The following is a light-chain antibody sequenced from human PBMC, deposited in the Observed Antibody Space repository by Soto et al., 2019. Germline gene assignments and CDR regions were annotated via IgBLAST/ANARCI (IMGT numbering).Light chain of an antibody. CDR2: DAS. J-gene: IGKJ4*01. Sequence: ESVLTKSPATLSLPPGERATLSCRASPSVSNSLAWYQHKPGQAPRLLIYDASNRATGVPTRFSGSGSGTDFTLTISSLEPEDFAVYYCQQRNKWPPVTFGGGTKV. V-gene: IGKV3-11*01. CDR3: QQRNKWPPVT. CDR1: PSVSNS.